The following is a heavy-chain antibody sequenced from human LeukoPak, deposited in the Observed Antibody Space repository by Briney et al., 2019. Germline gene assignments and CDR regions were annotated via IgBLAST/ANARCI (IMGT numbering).Heavy chain of an antibody. V-gene: IGHV4-59*01. J-gene: IGHJ4*02. CDR3: ARLDSSGWGSFDY. D-gene: IGHD6-19*01. Sequence: PSETLSLTCTVSGGSISNYYYSWIRQPPGKGLEWIGYIYYSGSTNYNPSLKSRVTLSVDTSKNQFSLKLSSVTAADTAVYYCARLDSSGWGSFDYWGQGTLVTVSS. CDR2: IYYSGST. CDR1: GGSISNYY.